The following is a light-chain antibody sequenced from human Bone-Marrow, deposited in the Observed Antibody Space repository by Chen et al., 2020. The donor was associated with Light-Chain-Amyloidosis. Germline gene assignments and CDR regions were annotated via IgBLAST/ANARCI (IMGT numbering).Light chain of an antibody. V-gene: IGKV3-11*01. Sequence: EIVLTQSPATLSLSPGDRVTLPCRASQSVRFALAWYQQNPGQAPRLLIYDASNRATGIPARFSGSEYMTDFTLTSSSLEPEDFAVYYCQQRSNWPRTFGQGTKVDIK. CDR2: DAS. J-gene: IGKJ1*01. CDR3: QQRSNWPRT. CDR1: QSVRFA.